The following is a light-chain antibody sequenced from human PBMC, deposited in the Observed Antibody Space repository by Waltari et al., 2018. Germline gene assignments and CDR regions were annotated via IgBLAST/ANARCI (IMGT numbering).Light chain of an antibody. Sequence: DIVLTQSPATLSVSPGESVSLSCRASQDINYNLAWYQQKPGQAPRLLIFGASTRATGVPARFSGSGSGTDFTLTISTLQSEDFAVYSCQQYNDWPPAYTFGQGTKLEIK. V-gene: IGKV3-15*01. CDR1: QDINYN. CDR2: GAS. CDR3: QQYNDWPPAYT. J-gene: IGKJ2*01.